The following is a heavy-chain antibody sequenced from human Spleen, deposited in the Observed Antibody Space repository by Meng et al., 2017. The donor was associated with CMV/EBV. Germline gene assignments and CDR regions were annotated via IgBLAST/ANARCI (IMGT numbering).Heavy chain of an antibody. CDR3: ARLPGVTGTAQTWG. CDR2: IYYSGST. Sequence: GSLRLSCTVSGGSISSSSYYWGWIRQPPGKGLEWIGSIYYSGSTYYNPSLKSRVTISVDTSKNQFSLKLNSVTAADTAVYYCARLPGVTGTAQTWGWGQGTLVTVSS. CDR1: GGSISSSSYY. D-gene: IGHD1-7*01. J-gene: IGHJ4*02. V-gene: IGHV4-39*01.